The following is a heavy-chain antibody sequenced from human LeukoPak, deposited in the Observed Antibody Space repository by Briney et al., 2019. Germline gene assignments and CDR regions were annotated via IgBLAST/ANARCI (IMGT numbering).Heavy chain of an antibody. V-gene: IGHV3-11*04. CDR1: GFTFSDYY. CDR2: ISSSGSPI. Sequence: GGSLRLSCATSGFTFSDYYMSWIRQAPGKGLEWVSYISSSGSPIYYADSVKGRFTISRHNAKNSLYLQLNSLRAEDTAVYYCARATSGSRDGYNWRFDYWGQGTLVTVSS. D-gene: IGHD5-24*01. CDR3: ARATSGSRDGYNWRFDY. J-gene: IGHJ4*02.